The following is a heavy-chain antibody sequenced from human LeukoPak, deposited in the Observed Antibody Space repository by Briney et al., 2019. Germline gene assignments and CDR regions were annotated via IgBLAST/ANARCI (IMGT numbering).Heavy chain of an antibody. D-gene: IGHD2-8*01. J-gene: IGHJ4*02. Sequence: GGSLRLSCAGSGFTFSSYAMSWVRQAPGQGLGWVSVISDSGDYTSYADSVRGRFTISRDNSRNTLYLQMISLRPEDTAVYYCAKDTSIGKYCTNGVCSPFDYWGQGTLVTVSS. V-gene: IGHV3-23*01. CDR2: ISDSGDYT. CDR1: GFTFSSYA. CDR3: AKDTSIGKYCTNGVCSPFDY.